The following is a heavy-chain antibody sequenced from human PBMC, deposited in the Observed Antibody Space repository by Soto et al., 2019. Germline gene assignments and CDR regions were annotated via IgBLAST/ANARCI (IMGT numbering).Heavy chain of an antibody. D-gene: IGHD7-27*01. Sequence: PSETQSLTSTVSGGNIGSSSYYWGWIRQPPGKGLEWIGNIYYSGSTNYNPSLKSRVTISVDTSKNQFSLKLSSVTAADTAVYYCARRWGRTFAYWGQGTLVTVSS. CDR2: IYYSGST. CDR1: GGNIGSSSYY. V-gene: IGHV4-39*07. CDR3: ARRWGRTFAY. J-gene: IGHJ4*02.